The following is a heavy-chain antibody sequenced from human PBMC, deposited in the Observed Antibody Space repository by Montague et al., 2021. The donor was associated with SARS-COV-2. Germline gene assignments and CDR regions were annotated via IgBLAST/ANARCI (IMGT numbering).Heavy chain of an antibody. CDR1: GGSISSYY. Sequence: SETLSLACTVSGGSISSYYWSWIRQPPGKGLEWIGYIYYSGSTNYNPSLKSRVTISVDTSKNQFSLKLSSVTAADTAVYYCARTYYDILPGYYNRGAFDIWGQGTMVTVSS. V-gene: IGHV4-59*08. CDR3: ARTYYDILPGYYNRGAFDI. CDR2: IYYSGST. J-gene: IGHJ3*02. D-gene: IGHD3-9*01.